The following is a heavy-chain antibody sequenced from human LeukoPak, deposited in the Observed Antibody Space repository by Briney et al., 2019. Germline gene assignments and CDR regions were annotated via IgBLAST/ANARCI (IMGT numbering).Heavy chain of an antibody. CDR2: INHSGST. J-gene: IGHJ1*01. V-gene: IGHV4-34*01. Sequence: SETLSLTCAVYGGSFSGYYWSWIRQPPGKGLEWIGEINHSGSTNYNPSLKSRVTISVDTSKNQFSLKLSSVTAADTAVYYCARHWGQHWGQGTLVTVSS. CDR1: GGSFSGYY. D-gene: IGHD7-27*01. CDR3: ARHWGQH.